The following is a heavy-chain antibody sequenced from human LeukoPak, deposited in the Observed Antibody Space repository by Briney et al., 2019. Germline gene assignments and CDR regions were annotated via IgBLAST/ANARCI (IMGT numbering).Heavy chain of an antibody. V-gene: IGHV1-69*05. CDR1: GYTFTSYG. CDR2: IIPIFGTA. J-gene: IGHJ3*02. D-gene: IGHD1-26*01. Sequence: SVKVSCKASGYTFTSYGISWVRQAPGQGLEWMGGIIPIFGTANYAQKFQGRVTITTDESTSTAYMELSSLRSEDTAVYYCARDLGLSGSYRRAFDIWGQGTMVTVSS. CDR3: ARDLGLSGSYRRAFDI.